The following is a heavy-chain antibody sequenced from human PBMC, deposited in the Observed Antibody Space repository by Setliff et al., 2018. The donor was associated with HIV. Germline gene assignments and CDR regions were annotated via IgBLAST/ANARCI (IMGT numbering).Heavy chain of an antibody. Sequence: ASVKVSCKASGYTFTSYAMNWVRQAPGQGLEWMGWINTNTGNPTYAQGFIGRFVFSLETSVSTAYLQISSLKANDTAVYYCARESFYCSSTSCDTWAIGRNWNYLPAWGQGTLVTVSS. J-gene: IGHJ5*02. CDR3: ARESFYCSSTSCDTWAIGRNWNYLPA. CDR1: GYTFTSYA. CDR2: INTNTGNP. D-gene: IGHD2-2*02. V-gene: IGHV7-4-1*02.